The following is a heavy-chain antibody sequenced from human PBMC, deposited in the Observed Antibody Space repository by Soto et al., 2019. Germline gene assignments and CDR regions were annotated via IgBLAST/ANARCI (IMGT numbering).Heavy chain of an antibody. CDR1: GYTFTSYG. CDR3: ARGIAPHIVAGGPFDS. V-gene: IGHV1-18*01. J-gene: IGHJ5*01. Sequence: QVQLVQSGAEVKKPGASVQVSCKASGYTFTSYGISWVRQAPGQGLERMGWISSYNGNTNYAQKLQVRVTMTTDTSTSTAYMELRSLISDDTAVYYCARGIAPHIVAGGPFDSSGQGTPVTDS. D-gene: IGHD6-13*01. CDR2: ISSYNGNT.